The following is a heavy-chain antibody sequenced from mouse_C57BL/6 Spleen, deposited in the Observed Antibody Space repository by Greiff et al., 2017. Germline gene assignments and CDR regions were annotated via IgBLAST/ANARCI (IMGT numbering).Heavy chain of an antibody. Sequence: VKLMESGAELVRPGTSVKVSCKASGYAFTNYLIEWVKQRPGQGLEWIGVINPGSGGTNYNEKFKGKATLTADKSSSTAYMQLSSLTSEDSAVYFCARPYYYGSSSLAYWGQGTLVTVSA. CDR1: GYAFTNYL. D-gene: IGHD1-1*01. CDR2: INPGSGGT. CDR3: ARPYYYGSSSLAY. J-gene: IGHJ3*01. V-gene: IGHV1-54*01.